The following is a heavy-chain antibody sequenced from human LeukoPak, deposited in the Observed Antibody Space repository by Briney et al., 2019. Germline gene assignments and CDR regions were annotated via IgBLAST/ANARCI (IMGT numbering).Heavy chain of an antibody. CDR2: INWNGGST. V-gene: IGHV3-20*04. J-gene: IGHJ4*02. Sequence: GGSLRLSCAASGFIFDDYGMSWVRQAPGKGLEWVSGINWNGGSTGYADSVKGRFTISRDNAKNSLYLQMNSLRAEEDTALYYCARDAPTVGVDSWGQGTLVTVPS. CDR1: GFIFDDYG. CDR3: ARDAPTVGVDS.